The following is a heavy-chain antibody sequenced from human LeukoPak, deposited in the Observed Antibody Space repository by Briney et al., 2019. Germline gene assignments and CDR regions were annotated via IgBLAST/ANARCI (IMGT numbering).Heavy chain of an antibody. CDR1: GYTLTELS. CDR2: FDPEDGET. J-gene: IGHJ4*02. V-gene: IGHV1-24*01. Sequence: GASVRVSCKVSGYTLTELSMHWVRQAPGKGLEWMGGFDPEDGETIYAQKFQGRVTMTEDTSTATAYMELSSLTSEDTGGYYCATRTAWDHSRLVWGAHYYFDYWGQGTLVTVSS. CDR3: ATRTAWDHSRLVWGAHYYFDY. D-gene: IGHD3-10*01.